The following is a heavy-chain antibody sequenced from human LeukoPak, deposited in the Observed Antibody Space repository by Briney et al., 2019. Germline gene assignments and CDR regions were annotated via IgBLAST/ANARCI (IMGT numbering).Heavy chain of an antibody. D-gene: IGHD3-3*01. CDR3: ARQNNYDFWSGYYTGYFDY. CDR2: IYYSGST. CDR1: GGSISSSSYY. Sequence: SETLSLTCTVSGGSISSSSYYWGWIRQPPGKGLEWIGSIYYSGSTYYNPSLKSRVTISVDTSKNRFSLKLSSVTAADTAVYYCARQNNYDFWSGYYTGYFDYWGQGTLVTVSS. V-gene: IGHV4-39*01. J-gene: IGHJ4*02.